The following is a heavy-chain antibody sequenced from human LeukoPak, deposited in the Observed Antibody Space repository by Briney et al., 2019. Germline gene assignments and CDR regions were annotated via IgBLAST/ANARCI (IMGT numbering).Heavy chain of an antibody. Sequence: GGSLRLSCEGSEFTFTSYSIHWVRQAPGKGLEWVSYIRGGSSDIHYADSVKGRFTISRDDAKNSLYLQMNSLKAEDTAVYFCVRDHEWAFDYWGQGTLVTVSS. D-gene: IGHD1-26*01. CDR1: EFTFTSYS. CDR2: IRGGSSDI. J-gene: IGHJ4*02. CDR3: VRDHEWAFDY. V-gene: IGHV3-21*05.